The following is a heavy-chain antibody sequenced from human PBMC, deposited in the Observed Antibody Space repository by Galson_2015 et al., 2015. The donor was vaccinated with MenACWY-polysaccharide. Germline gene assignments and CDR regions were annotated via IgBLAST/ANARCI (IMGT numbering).Heavy chain of an antibody. D-gene: IGHD2-21*01. J-gene: IGHJ4*02. V-gene: IGHV1-18*01. CDR2: ISGYNANT. Sequence: SVKVSCKASGYTFSNYGISWVRQAPGQGLEWMGWISGYNANTKYAQKFQGRLTMTTDISTSTAYMELRSLRSDDTAVYYCARLAHCGGDCYFLDSWGRGFLVTVSS. CDR3: ARLAHCGGDCYFLDS. CDR1: GYTFSNYG.